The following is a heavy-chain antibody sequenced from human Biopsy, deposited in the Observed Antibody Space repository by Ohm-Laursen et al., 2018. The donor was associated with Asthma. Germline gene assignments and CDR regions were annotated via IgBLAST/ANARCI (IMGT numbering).Heavy chain of an antibody. CDR1: GFTVSRDH. CDR3: ARTFHFWSPYHAEHYQL. D-gene: IGHD3-3*02. V-gene: IGHV3-53*01. J-gene: IGHJ1*01. CDR2: IYSGGTS. Sequence: SLRLSCAASGFTVSRDHMFWVRQAPGRGLEWVSVIYSGGTSHTADSVRGRFTISRDFSKNTLHLQMHSLGVEDTAVYYCARTFHFWSPYHAEHYQLWGQGTLVTVSS.